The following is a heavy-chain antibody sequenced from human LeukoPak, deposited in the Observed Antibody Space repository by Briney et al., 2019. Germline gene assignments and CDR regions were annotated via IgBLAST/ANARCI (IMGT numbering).Heavy chain of an antibody. CDR2: INPDSGGT. D-gene: IGHD3-9*01. Sequence: GASVKVSCKASGYTFTGYYMHWVRQAPGQGLEWMGWINPDSGGTNYAQLFRGRVTMTRDTSISTAYMELSRLRSDDTAVYYCARDLTDNWFDPWGQGTLVTVSS. CDR1: GYTFTGYY. V-gene: IGHV1-2*02. J-gene: IGHJ5*02. CDR3: ARDLTDNWFDP.